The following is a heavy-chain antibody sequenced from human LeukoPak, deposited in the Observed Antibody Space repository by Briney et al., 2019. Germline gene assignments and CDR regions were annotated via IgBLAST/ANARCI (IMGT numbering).Heavy chain of an antibody. CDR2: IYYSGST. J-gene: IGHJ5*02. V-gene: IGHV4-39*01. Sequence: SETLSLTCTVSGGSISTSGFYWGWIRQPPGTGLEWIGTIYYSGSTYYNPSLKSRVTVSVDTSKNQFSLRLTSVTAADTAVYYCARMYCYDSSGHYGYNWFDPWGQGTLVTVSS. CDR1: GGSISTSGFY. D-gene: IGHD3-22*01. CDR3: ARMYCYDSSGHYGYNWFDP.